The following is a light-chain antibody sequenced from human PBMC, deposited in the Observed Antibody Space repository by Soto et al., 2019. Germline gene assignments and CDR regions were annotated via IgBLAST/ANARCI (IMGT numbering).Light chain of an antibody. Sequence: QSALTQPPSASGSPGQSVTISCTGTSSDVGAYNYVSWYQQHAGKAPKLVIYEVTNRPLGVPDRFSGSKSANTASLTVSGLQAEDEADYYCSSFASSNTWVFGGGTKLTVL. V-gene: IGLV2-8*01. CDR1: SSDVGAYNY. CDR3: SSFASSNTWV. CDR2: EVT. J-gene: IGLJ3*02.